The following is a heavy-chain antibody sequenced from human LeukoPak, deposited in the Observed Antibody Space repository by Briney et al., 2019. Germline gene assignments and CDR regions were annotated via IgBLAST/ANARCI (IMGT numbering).Heavy chain of an antibody. D-gene: IGHD3-16*01. CDR3: ARDRPLSPYYFDY. CDR1: GFTFSSYG. J-gene: IGHJ4*02. V-gene: IGHV3-30*02. Sequence: GGSLRLSCAASGFTFSSYGMHWVRQAPGKGLEWVAFIRYDGSNKYYADSVKGRFTISRDNSKNTLYLQMNSLRAEDTAVYYCARDRPLSPYYFDYWGQGTLVTVSS. CDR2: IRYDGSNK.